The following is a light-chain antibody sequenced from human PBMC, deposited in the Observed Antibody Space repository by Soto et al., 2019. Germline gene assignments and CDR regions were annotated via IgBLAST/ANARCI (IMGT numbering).Light chain of an antibody. V-gene: IGLV2-14*03. CDR3: TSYTSSSTVI. J-gene: IGLJ2*01. Sequence: QSALTQPAFVSGSPGQSITISCTGTSSDVGGYNYVSWYQHHPGKAPKLIIYDVSNRPSGISNRFSGSKSGNTASLTISGLQAEDEADYYCTSYTSSSTVIFGGGTKLTVL. CDR1: SSDVGGYNY. CDR2: DVS.